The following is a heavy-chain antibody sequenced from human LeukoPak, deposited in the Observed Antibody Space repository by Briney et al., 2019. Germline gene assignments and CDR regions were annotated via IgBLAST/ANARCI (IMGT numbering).Heavy chain of an antibody. CDR2: IYYSGST. V-gene: IGHV4-59*01. J-gene: IGHJ4*02. CDR3: ARGGTTLDIVVVPAVYDY. Sequence: PSETLSLTCTVSGGSISSYYWNWIRQPPGKGLEWIGYIYYSGSTTYNPSLKSRITISVDTSKNQFSLKLSSVTAADTAVYYCARGGTTLDIVVVPAVYDYWGQGTLVTVSS. D-gene: IGHD2-2*01. CDR1: GGSISSYY.